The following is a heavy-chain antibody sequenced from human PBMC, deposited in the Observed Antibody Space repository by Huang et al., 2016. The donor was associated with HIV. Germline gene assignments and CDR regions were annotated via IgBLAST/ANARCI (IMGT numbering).Heavy chain of an antibody. CDR2: ISYDENNK. V-gene: IGHV3-30*04. CDR3: ATGYCSGGSCPLDY. CDR1: GFTFENYA. J-gene: IGHJ4*02. Sequence: QVQLVESGGGVVQPGRSLRLSCLASGFTFENYAMHWVRQAPGKGRGWVAVISYDENNKSDADSVKGRFTISRDNFKNTVYLEMNRLRLEDTAVYYCATGYCSGGSCPLDYWGQGTLVTVHS. D-gene: IGHD2-15*01.